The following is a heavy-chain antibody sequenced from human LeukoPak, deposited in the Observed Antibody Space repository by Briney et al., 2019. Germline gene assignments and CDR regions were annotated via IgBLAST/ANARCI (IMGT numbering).Heavy chain of an antibody. J-gene: IGHJ4*02. CDR3: ARLFNYYDNSGYYQYYFDY. Sequence: ASVKVSCKASGYTLTSYYMHWVRQAPGQGLEWMGWINPNTGDTSFAQKFQGRVTLTRDTSISTAYMELSRLKSDDTAVYYCARLFNYYDNSGYYQYYFDYWGQGILVTVSS. V-gene: IGHV1-2*02. D-gene: IGHD3-22*01. CDR2: INPNTGDT. CDR1: GYTLTSYY.